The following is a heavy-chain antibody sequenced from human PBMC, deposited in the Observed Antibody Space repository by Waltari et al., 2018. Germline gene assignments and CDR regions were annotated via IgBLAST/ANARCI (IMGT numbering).Heavy chain of an antibody. CDR2: IKPDGSEK. J-gene: IGHJ4*02. Sequence: EVQVVESGGGLVKPGGSLRLSCVASGFTFSNYWMSWVRQAPGKGLEWVANIKPDGSEKNHVASVKGRFTISRDNAKNSLYLQMNSLRAEDTAVYYCVQGGFYYADWGQGTLVTVSS. CDR1: GFTFSNYW. V-gene: IGHV3-7*01. D-gene: IGHD3-10*01. CDR3: VQGGFYYAD.